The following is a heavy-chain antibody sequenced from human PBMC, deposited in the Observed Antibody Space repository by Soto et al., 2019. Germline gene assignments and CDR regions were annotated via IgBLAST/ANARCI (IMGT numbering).Heavy chain of an antibody. D-gene: IGHD1-26*01. CDR2: VYYTGDT. Sequence: QVQLQQSGPRLVKPSETLSLTCTVSSGPDRSHNWGWIRQPPGRGLEWIGYVYYTGDTAYNPSLGGRVTISADTSTNGSPLTLNAVNAADTAVYDCVRQGSDYLHGLVDVW. J-gene: IGHJ6*01. CDR3: VRQGSDYLHGLVDV. CDR1: SGPDRSHN. V-gene: IGHV4-59*08.